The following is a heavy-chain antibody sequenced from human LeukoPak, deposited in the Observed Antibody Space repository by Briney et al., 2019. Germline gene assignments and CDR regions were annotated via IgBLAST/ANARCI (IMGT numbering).Heavy chain of an antibody. V-gene: IGHV3-7*01. Sequence: GGSLRLSCAASGFTFGRYWMTWVRQAPGKGLEWVANIKQDGSEKYYVGSVMGRFTISRDNAKNSLFLQMNSLRAEDTAVYYCARPHSISGDDAFDIWGHGTMVSVSS. J-gene: IGHJ3*02. CDR3: ARPHSISGDDAFDI. D-gene: IGHD3-3*01. CDR1: GFTFGRYW. CDR2: IKQDGSEK.